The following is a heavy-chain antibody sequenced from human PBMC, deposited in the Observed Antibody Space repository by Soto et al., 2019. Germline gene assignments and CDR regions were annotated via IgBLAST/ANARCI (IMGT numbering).Heavy chain of an antibody. D-gene: IGHD3-10*01. CDR2: IYYSGST. V-gene: IGHV4-31*01. CDR3: ARMVRGVKSYYFDY. Sequence: QVQLQESGPGLVKPSQTLSLTCTVSGGSISSGGYYWSWIRQHPGKGLEWIGYIYYSGSTYYNPSLRSLVTISVDTSKNQFSLKLSSVTAADTAVYYCARMVRGVKSYYFDYWGQGTLVTVSS. J-gene: IGHJ4*02. CDR1: GGSISSGGYY.